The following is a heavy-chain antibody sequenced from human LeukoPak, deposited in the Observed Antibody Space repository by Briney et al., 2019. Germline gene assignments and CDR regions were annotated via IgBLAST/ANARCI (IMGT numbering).Heavy chain of an antibody. V-gene: IGHV4-38-2*02. D-gene: IGHD4-17*01. CDR3: ARDLIMTTVTSYWYFDL. CDR1: GYSISSGYY. Sequence: PSETLSLTCSVSGYSISSGYYWGWIRQPPGKGLEWIGSIYHSGSTYYNPSLKSRVTISVDTSKNQFSLKLSSVTAADTAVYYCARDLIMTTVTSYWYFDLWGRGTLVTVSS. CDR2: IYHSGST. J-gene: IGHJ2*01.